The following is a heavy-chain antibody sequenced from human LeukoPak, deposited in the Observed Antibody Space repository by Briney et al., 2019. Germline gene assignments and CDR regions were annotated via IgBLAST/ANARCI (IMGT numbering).Heavy chain of an antibody. CDR2: IYYSGST. D-gene: IGHD6-19*01. CDR3: ARDLLGSGWYSHGMDV. CDR1: GGSISSYY. V-gene: IGHV4-59*01. Sequence: PSETLSLTCTVSGGSISSYYWSWIRQPPGKGLEWIGYIYYSGSTNYNPSLKSRVTISVDMSKNQFSLKLSSVTAADTAVYYCARDLLGSGWYSHGMDVWGQGTTVTVSS. J-gene: IGHJ6*02.